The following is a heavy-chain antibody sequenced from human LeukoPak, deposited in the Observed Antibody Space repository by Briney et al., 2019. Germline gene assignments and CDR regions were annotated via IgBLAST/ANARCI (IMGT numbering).Heavy chain of an antibody. V-gene: IGHV4-4*07. D-gene: IGHD1-26*01. CDR2: IYTSGST. J-gene: IGHJ5*02. Sequence: PSETLSLTCTVSGGSISSYYWSWIRQPAGKGLEWIGRIYTSGSTNYNPSLKSRVTMSVDTSKNQFSLKLSSVTAEDTAVYYCAKGCATGWFDPWGQGTLVTVSS. CDR1: GGSISSYY. CDR3: AKGCATGWFDP.